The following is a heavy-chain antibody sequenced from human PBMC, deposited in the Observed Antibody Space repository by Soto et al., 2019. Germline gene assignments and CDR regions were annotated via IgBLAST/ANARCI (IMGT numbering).Heavy chain of an antibody. Sequence: EVQLVESGGGLVQPGGSLRLSCAASGFTFSTYAMTWVRQAPGKGPEWISYISASSATIYYADSVKGRFTISRDSAKNSLYLQMNSLSAEDTAVYYCVRVISTYESFDFWGQGTPVTVSS. CDR3: VRVISTYESFDF. J-gene: IGHJ4*02. CDR2: ISASSATI. D-gene: IGHD2-2*01. V-gene: IGHV3-48*01. CDR1: GFTFSTYA.